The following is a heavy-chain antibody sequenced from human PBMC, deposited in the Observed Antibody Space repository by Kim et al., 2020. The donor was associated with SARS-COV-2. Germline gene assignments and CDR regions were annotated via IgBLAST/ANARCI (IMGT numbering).Heavy chain of an antibody. CDR3: ARDGLLWFGESGGFDY. J-gene: IGHJ4*02. CDR2: ISSSSSTI. CDR1: GFTFSSYS. Sequence: GGSLRLSCAASGFTFSSYSMNWVRQAPGKGLEWVSYISSSSSTIYYADSVKGRFTISRDNAKNSLYLQMNSLRDEDTAVYYCARDGLLWFGESGGFDYWGQGTLVTVSS. V-gene: IGHV3-48*02. D-gene: IGHD3-10*01.